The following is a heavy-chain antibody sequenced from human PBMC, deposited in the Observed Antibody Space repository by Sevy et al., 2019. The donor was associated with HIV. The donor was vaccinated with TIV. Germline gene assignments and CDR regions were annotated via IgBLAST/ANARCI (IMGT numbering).Heavy chain of an antibody. J-gene: IGHJ4*02. Sequence: AGSLRLSCAASGFAFRTYAFHWVRQAPGRGLEWVGLISSNGDNAFYANSVRGRFTISRDNSMNTLYLELNNLTPDDTAVYYCARGPEWELTSFLSHWGQGTLVTVSS. CDR3: ARGPEWELTSFLSH. V-gene: IGHV3-30-3*01. CDR2: ISSNGDNA. CDR1: GFAFRTYA. D-gene: IGHD3-9*01.